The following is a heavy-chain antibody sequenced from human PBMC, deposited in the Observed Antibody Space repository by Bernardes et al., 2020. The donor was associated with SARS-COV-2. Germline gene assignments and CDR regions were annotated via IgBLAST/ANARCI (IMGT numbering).Heavy chain of an antibody. Sequence: GGSLRLSCAASGFTFSTCAMGWVRQAPGKGLEWVALITENGFNTYHRDSVKGRFTISRDNSRSTLYLQMNGLRAEDTALYYCAKTLSSGWYSDFFDYWGQWTLGTGS. CDR1: GFTFSTCA. CDR3: AKTLSSGWYSDFFDY. D-gene: IGHD6-19*01. J-gene: IGHJ4*02. V-gene: IGHV3-23*01. CDR2: ITENGFNT.